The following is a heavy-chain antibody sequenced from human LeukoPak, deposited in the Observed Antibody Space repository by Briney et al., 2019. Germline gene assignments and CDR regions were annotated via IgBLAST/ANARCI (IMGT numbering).Heavy chain of an antibody. D-gene: IGHD2-15*01. CDR2: INPSGGST. Sequence: ASVKVSCKASGYTFTSYYMHWVRQAPGQGLEWMGIINPSGGSTGYAQKFQGRVTMTRDTSTSTVYMELSSLRSEDTAVYYCARESPGLGATSYYYGMDVWGQGTTVTVSS. V-gene: IGHV1-46*01. CDR3: ARESPGLGATSYYYGMDV. J-gene: IGHJ6*02. CDR1: GYTFTSYY.